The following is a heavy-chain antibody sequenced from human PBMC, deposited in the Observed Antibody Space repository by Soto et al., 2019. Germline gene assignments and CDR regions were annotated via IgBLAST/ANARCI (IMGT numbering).Heavy chain of an antibody. Sequence: PSETLSLTCAVSGGSISSGGYSWSWIRQPPGKGLEWIGYIYHSGSTYYNPSLKSRVTISVDRSKNQFSLKLSSVTAADTAVYYCARGQQQQLVFDYWGQGTLVTVSS. CDR3: ARGQQQQLVFDY. CDR1: GGSISSGGYS. J-gene: IGHJ4*02. CDR2: IYHSGST. V-gene: IGHV4-30-2*01. D-gene: IGHD6-13*01.